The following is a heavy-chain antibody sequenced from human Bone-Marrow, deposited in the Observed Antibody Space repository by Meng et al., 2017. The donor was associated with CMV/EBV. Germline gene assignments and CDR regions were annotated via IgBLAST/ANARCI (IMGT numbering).Heavy chain of an antibody. CDR3: AKVAGTRFDP. J-gene: IGHJ5*02. V-gene: IGHV3-23*03. CDR2: IYSGGSST. Sequence: GESLKISCAASGFTFSSYAMSWVRQAPGKGLEWVSVIYSGGSSTYYADSVKGRFTISRDNSKNTLYLQMNSLRAEDTAVYYCAKVAGTRFDPWGQGTLVTVSS. CDR1: GFTFSSYA. D-gene: IGHD6-19*01.